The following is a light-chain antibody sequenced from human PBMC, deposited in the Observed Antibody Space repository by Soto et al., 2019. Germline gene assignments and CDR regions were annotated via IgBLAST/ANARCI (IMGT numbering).Light chain of an antibody. CDR3: QQFNNYLMA. J-gene: IGKJ5*01. CDR2: DAS. CDR1: QGISSA. Sequence: AIQLTQSPSSLSASVGDRVTITCRASQGISSALAWYQQKPGKAPKLLIYDASSLESGVPSRFSGSGSGTDFTLTISILQPEDFATYYCQQFNNYLMAFGQGTRLEIK. V-gene: IGKV1D-13*01.